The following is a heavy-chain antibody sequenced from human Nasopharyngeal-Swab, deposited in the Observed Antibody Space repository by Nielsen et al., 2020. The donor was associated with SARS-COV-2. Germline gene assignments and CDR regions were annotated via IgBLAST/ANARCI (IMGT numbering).Heavy chain of an antibody. J-gene: IGHJ4*02. CDR1: GFLFTDLA. Sequence: GFLFTDLAMHCVRQAPGKGLEWVAFISYEGDRQQYADSVKGRFTISRDDSKNTLYLEMSRLRAEDTAVYYCAREGKYIGEYYPLDYWGQGTLVTVSS. D-gene: IGHD2/OR15-2a*01. V-gene: IGHV3-30*03. CDR2: ISYEGDRQ. CDR3: AREGKYIGEYYPLDY.